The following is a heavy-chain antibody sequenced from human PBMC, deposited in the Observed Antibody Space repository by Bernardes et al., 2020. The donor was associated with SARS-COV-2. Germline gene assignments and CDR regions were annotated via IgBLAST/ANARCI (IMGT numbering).Heavy chain of an antibody. J-gene: IGHJ5*02. CDR2: ISYSGSTV. CDR3: ARDERENWSRPNWFDV. V-gene: IGHV3-48*03. CDR1: GFIFSDYE. Sequence: GGSLRLSCAASGFIFSDYEMNWVRQAPGKGLEWISYISYSGSTVYYGDSVKGRFTVSRDNSKNSLYLEMNSLRAEDTALYFCARDERENWSRPNWFDVWGQGTLVTVSS. D-gene: IGHD3-3*01.